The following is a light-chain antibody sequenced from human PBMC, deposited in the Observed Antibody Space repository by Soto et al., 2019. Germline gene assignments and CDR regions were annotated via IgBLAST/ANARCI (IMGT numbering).Light chain of an antibody. V-gene: IGKV3-15*01. CDR2: GAS. CDR3: QQYGSSSWT. CDR1: QSISSK. J-gene: IGKJ1*01. Sequence: EIVMTQSPATLSVSPGERATLSCRASQSISSKLGWYQQRPGQAPWLLIYGASTRATGIPARFSGSGSGTEFTLTISSLQSEDFAVYYCQQYGSSSWTFGQGTKVEI.